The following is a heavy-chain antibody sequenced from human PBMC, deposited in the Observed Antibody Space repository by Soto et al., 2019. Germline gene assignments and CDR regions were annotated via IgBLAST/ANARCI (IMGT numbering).Heavy chain of an antibody. D-gene: IGHD3-22*01. J-gene: IGHJ4*02. CDR3: AKSHGSSGYSYFDY. Sequence: PGGSLRLSCAASGFPFSIYAMTWVRQAPGKGLEWVSTISAGGSSTNYADSVKGRFTISRDSSKSTLSLQMNSLKAEDTAIYYCAKSHGSSGYSYFDYWGQGTLVTVSS. V-gene: IGHV3-23*01. CDR2: ISAGGSST. CDR1: GFPFSIYA.